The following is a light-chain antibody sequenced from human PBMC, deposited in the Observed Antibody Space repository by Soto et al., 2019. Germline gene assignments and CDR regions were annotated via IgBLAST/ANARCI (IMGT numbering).Light chain of an antibody. CDR2: LGS. CDR1: RSLLHINGYSY. CDR3: QQYENLPT. J-gene: IGKJ5*01. V-gene: IGKV2-28*01. Sequence: DIVMSKTPLSLPVSPGEPASISCRSSRSLLHINGYSYLDCYLQKPGQSPQLLIYLGSNRASGVPDRFSGSGSGTDFTFTISRLQPEDIATYYCQQYENLPTFGQGTRPEI.